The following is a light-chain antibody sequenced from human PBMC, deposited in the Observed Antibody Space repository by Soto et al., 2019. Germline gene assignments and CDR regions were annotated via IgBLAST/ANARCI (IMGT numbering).Light chain of an antibody. Sequence: EIVLTQSPGTLALSPGEGATLSCRASQSVSKYLAWYQQKPGQAPRLLIYGASSRATGIPDSFSGSGSGTDFTLTISRLEPEDFAVYYCQQYGGSPPTFDQGTKVEIK. CDR2: GAS. V-gene: IGKV3-20*01. CDR3: QQYGGSPPT. J-gene: IGKJ1*01. CDR1: QSVSKY.